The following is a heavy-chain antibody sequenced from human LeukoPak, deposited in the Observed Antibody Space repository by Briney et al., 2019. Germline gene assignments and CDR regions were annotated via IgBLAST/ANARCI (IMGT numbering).Heavy chain of an antibody. Sequence: GGSLRLSCAASGFTFRNYAISWIRQAPGKGLEWVSLISGSGAGTYYADSVKGRFTISRDNSKNTLYLQMNSLRAEDTAVYYCAIRDGGYNSVGAFDIWGQGTMVTVSS. CDR2: ISGSGAGT. CDR1: GFTFRNYA. D-gene: IGHD5-24*01. CDR3: AIRDGGYNSVGAFDI. V-gene: IGHV3-23*01. J-gene: IGHJ3*02.